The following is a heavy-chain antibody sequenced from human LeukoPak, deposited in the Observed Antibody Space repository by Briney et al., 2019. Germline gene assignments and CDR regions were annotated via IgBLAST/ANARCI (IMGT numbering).Heavy chain of an antibody. CDR2: IGTAGDT. D-gene: IGHD2-21*02. V-gene: IGHV3-13*01. Sequence: PGGSLRLSCAASRFTFSSYDMHWVRQATGKGLEWVSAIGTAGDTYYPGSVKGRFTISRENAKNSLYLQMNGLRAGDTAVYYCARAYCGGDCMYYYYGMDVWGQGTTVTVSS. CDR3: ARAYCGGDCMYYYYGMDV. CDR1: RFTFSSYD. J-gene: IGHJ6*02.